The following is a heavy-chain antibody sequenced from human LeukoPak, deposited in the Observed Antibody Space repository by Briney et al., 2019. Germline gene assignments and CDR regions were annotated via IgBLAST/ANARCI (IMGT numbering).Heavy chain of an antibody. V-gene: IGHV3-30*04. CDR3: ARAGRKSRGVDIVRKKETGYYYYMDV. D-gene: IGHD2-15*01. J-gene: IGHJ6*03. CDR1: GFTFISYA. Sequence: PGGSLRLSCAASGFTFISYAMHWVRQAPGKGLEWVAVISYDGSNKYYTDSVKGRFTISRDNAKNSLYLQMNSLRAEDTAVYYCARAGRKSRGVDIVRKKETGYYYYMDVWGKGTTVTVSS. CDR2: ISYDGSNK.